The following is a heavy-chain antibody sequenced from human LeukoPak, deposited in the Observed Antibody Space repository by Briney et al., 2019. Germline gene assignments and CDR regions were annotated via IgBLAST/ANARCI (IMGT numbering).Heavy chain of an antibody. D-gene: IGHD1-26*01. Sequence: GGSLRLSCAASGFTFSSYGMHWVRQAPGKGLEWVAFIRYDGSNKYYADSVKGRFTISRDNSKNTLYLQMNSLRAEDTAVYYCAKDQGVNELLLDYWGQGTLVTVSS. J-gene: IGHJ4*02. CDR1: GFTFSSYG. CDR2: IRYDGSNK. V-gene: IGHV3-30*02. CDR3: AKDQGVNELLLDY.